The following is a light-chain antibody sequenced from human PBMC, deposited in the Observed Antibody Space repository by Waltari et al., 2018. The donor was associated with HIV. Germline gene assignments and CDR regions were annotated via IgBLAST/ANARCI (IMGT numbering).Light chain of an antibody. V-gene: IGLV2-8*01. CDR2: DVS. J-gene: IGLJ2*01. CDR3: SSYAGSNNWVV. Sequence: QSALTQPPSASGSPGQSVTISCTGTSSDVGGYKYVSWYQQHPGKAPKLMMYDVSKRPSGGPDRFSGSKSGNTASLTVSGLQAEDEADYYCSSYAGSNNWVVFGGGTKLTVL. CDR1: SSDVGGYKY.